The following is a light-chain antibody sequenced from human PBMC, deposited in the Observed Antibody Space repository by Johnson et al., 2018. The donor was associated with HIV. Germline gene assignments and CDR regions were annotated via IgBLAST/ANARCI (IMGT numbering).Light chain of an antibody. CDR2: EKN. CDR1: SSNIGNNY. Sequence: QSVLTQPPSVSAAPGQKVTISCSGSSSNIGNNYVSWYQQLPGTAPKLLIYEKNKRPSGIPDRFSASKSGTSATLDITGLQTGDEADYYCGTWDSSLGAHYVFRSGTEVTVL. J-gene: IGLJ1*01. CDR3: GTWDSSLGAHYV. V-gene: IGLV1-51*02.